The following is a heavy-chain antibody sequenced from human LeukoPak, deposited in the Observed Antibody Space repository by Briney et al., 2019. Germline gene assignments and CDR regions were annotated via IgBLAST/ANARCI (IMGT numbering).Heavy chain of an antibody. Sequence: GGTLRLSCAASGFTFSDYYMSWVRKAPGKGQEWVSYISRNSYTNYADSVKGRFTISRDNAKNSLYLQMASLRAEDTAVYYCARMGIAAVGAYYFDYWGQGTLVAVSS. V-gene: IGHV3-11*06. J-gene: IGHJ4*02. CDR2: ISRNSYT. CDR1: GFTFSDYY. D-gene: IGHD6-13*01. CDR3: ARMGIAAVGAYYFDY.